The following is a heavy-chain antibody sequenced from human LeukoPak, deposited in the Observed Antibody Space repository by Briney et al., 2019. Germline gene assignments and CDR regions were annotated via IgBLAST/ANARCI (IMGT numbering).Heavy chain of an antibody. CDR1: GFTFSNYW. Sequence: PGGSLRLSCAASGFTFSNYWMNWVRQAPGKGLEWVANIKQDGSAKYYVDSVKGRFTISRDNAKNSLYLQMNSPGAEDTAVYYCARTIREQWLTIDYWGQGTLVTFSS. V-gene: IGHV3-7*04. J-gene: IGHJ4*02. D-gene: IGHD6-19*01. CDR3: ARTIREQWLTIDY. CDR2: IKQDGSAK.